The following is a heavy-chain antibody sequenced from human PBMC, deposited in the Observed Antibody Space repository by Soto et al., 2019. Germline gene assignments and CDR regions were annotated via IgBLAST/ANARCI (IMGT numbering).Heavy chain of an antibody. Sequence: LRLSCAASGFTFSSYGMHWVRQAPGKGLEWVAVISYDGSNKYYADSVKGRFTISRDNSKNTLCLQMNSLRAEDTAVYYCAKGILSYYYGSGSSTYYYYYYGMDVWGQGTTVTVSS. J-gene: IGHJ6*02. V-gene: IGHV3-30*18. CDR2: ISYDGSNK. CDR1: GFTFSSYG. D-gene: IGHD3-10*01. CDR3: AKGILSYYYGSGSSTYYYYYYGMDV.